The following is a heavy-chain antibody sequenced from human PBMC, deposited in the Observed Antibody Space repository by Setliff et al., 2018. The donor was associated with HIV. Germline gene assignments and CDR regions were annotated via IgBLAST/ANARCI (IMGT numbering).Heavy chain of an antibody. V-gene: IGHV4-59*11. Sequence: PSETLSLTCTVSGGSISSPYWSWIRQPPGKGLEWIGYIHYSGSTNYNPSLKTRVTISLDTSRNQFSLNLSSVIAADTAVYYCARVPVGSGSVDYWGQGTPVTVSS. CDR2: IHYSGST. D-gene: IGHD3-10*01. CDR3: ARVPVGSGSVDY. J-gene: IGHJ4*02. CDR1: GGSISSPY.